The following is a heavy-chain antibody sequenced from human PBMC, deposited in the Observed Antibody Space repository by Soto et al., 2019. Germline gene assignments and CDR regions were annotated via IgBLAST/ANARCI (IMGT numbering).Heavy chain of an antibody. J-gene: IGHJ6*02. Sequence: GGSLRLSCAASGFTFSSYAMSWVRQAPGKGLEWVSAISGSGGSTYYADSVKGRFTISRDNSKNTLYLQMNSLRAEDTAVYYCAKDGGVGATTATLRYYGMDVWGQGTTVTVSS. CDR2: ISGSGGST. CDR1: GFTFSSYA. V-gene: IGHV3-23*01. D-gene: IGHD1-26*01. CDR3: AKDGGVGATTATLRYYGMDV.